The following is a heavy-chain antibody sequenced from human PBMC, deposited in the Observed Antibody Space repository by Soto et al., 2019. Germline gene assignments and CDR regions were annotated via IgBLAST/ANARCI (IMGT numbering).Heavy chain of an antibody. CDR3: ARRRKDYGDYYYGMDV. D-gene: IGHD4-17*01. J-gene: IGHJ6*02. Sequence: ASVKGSCKASGYTFTSYAMHWLRQAPGQRLEWMGWINAGNGNTKYSQKFQGRVTITRDTSATTAYMELSSLRSEDTAVYYCARRRKDYGDYYYGMDVWGQGTTVTVS. CDR2: INAGNGNT. CDR1: GYTFTSYA. V-gene: IGHV1-3*01.